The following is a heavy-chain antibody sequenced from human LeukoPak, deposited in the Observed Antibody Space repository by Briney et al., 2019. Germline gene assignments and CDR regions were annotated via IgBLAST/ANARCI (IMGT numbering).Heavy chain of an antibody. Sequence: GGSLRLSCAASGLTFSNAWMSWVRQAPGKGLEWVGHIRSKTDGGTTDYAAPVKGRFTISRDDSKNTLYLQMNSLKTEDTAVYYCTTFEAYYDSSGYPHYFDYWGQGTLVTVSS. V-gene: IGHV3-15*01. CDR2: IRSKTDGGTT. CDR3: TTFEAYYDSSGYPHYFDY. CDR1: GLTFSNAW. D-gene: IGHD3-22*01. J-gene: IGHJ4*02.